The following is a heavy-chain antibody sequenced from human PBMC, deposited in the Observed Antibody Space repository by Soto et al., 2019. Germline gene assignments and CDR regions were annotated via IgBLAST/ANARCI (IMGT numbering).Heavy chain of an antibody. J-gene: IGHJ6*02. V-gene: IGHV1-18*01. CDR2: ISGDNGDT. CDR1: GYTFSSYG. Sequence: QLVQSRPELKKPGASVRVSCTASGYTFSSYGISWARQAPGQGLEWMAWISGDNGDTNYAQNFQGRLTMTTDTAKNTVYMELRSLRSDDTAVYYCARYDGRKDYGLDVWGQGTPVTVSS. D-gene: IGHD3-3*01. CDR3: ARYDGRKDYGLDV.